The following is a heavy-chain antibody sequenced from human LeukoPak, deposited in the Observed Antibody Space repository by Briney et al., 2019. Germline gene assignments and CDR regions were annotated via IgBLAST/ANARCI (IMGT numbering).Heavy chain of an antibody. CDR2: IYYSGST. CDR3: GRDFGARAFDI. Sequence: SETLSLTCTVSGGSISSYYWSWIRQPPGKGPEWIGYIYYSGSTNYNPSLKSRVTISVDTSKNQFSLKLSSVTAADTAVYYCGRDFGARAFDIWGQGTMVSVSS. V-gene: IGHV4-59*12. CDR1: GGSISSYY. D-gene: IGHD3-16*01. J-gene: IGHJ3*02.